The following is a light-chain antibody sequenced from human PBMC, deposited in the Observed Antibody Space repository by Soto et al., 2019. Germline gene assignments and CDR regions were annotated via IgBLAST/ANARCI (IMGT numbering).Light chain of an antibody. J-gene: IGKJ1*01. CDR2: DAS. Sequence: DIQMTQSPSTLSASVGDRVTITCRASQSISTWLAWYQQKPGRAPKLLIYDASNLDNGVPSRFSGGGSGTEFTLTISSLQPADFATYYCQQYDNYSPTFGQGTKVDIK. CDR3: QQYDNYSPT. CDR1: QSISTW. V-gene: IGKV1-5*01.